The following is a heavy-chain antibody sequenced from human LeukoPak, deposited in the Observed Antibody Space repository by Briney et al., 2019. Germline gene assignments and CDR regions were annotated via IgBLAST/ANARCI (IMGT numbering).Heavy chain of an antibody. Sequence: GGSLRLSCAASGFTFSSYAMSWVRQAPGKGLEWVSAISGRGGRTYYADSVKGRFTISRDNSKNTLYLQMNSLRAEDTAVYYCAKSSYYDSSGYYREYYFDYWGQGTLVTVSS. D-gene: IGHD3-22*01. CDR1: GFTFSSYA. CDR2: ISGRGGRT. CDR3: AKSSYYDSSGYYREYYFDY. J-gene: IGHJ4*02. V-gene: IGHV3-23*01.